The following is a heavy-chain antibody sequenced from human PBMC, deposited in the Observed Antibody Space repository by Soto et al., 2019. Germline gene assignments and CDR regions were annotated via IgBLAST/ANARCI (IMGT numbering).Heavy chain of an antibody. CDR2: INHSGST. Sequence: SETLSLTCAVYGGSFSGYYWSWIRQPPGKGLEWIGEINHSGSTNYNPSLKSRVTISVDTSKNQFSLKLSSVTAADTAVYYCARVRLAALLAYWGQGTLVTVSS. V-gene: IGHV4-34*01. J-gene: IGHJ4*02. D-gene: IGHD6-6*01. CDR1: GGSFSGYY. CDR3: ARVRLAALLAY.